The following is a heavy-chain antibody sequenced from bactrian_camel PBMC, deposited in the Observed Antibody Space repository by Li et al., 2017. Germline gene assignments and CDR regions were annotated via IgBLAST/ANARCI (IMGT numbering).Heavy chain of an antibody. J-gene: IGHJ6*01. D-gene: IGHD5*01. CDR2: ANSGGGKT. CDR1: GFTFSAYV. CDR3: VKNLYGLGSHFDY. V-gene: IGHV3S40*01. Sequence: QLVESGGGLVQPGGSLRLSCAASGFTFSAYVMSWVRQAPGKGLEWVSSANSGGGKTYYADSVKGRFTISRDNAKNTVYLQLNSLTTEDMATYYCVKNLYGLGSHFDYWGQGTQVTVS.